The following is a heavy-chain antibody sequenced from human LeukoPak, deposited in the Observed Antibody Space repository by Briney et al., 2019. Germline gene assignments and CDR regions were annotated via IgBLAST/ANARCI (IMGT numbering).Heavy chain of an antibody. Sequence: PGGSLRLSCAAFGFTFSSYAMHWVRQAPGKGLEWVAVISYDGSNKYYADSVKGRFTISRDNSKNTLYLQMNSLRAEDTAVYYCARGSIAVAGTAFDYWGQGTLVTVSS. CDR3: ARGSIAVAGTAFDY. CDR2: ISYDGSNK. CDR1: GFTFSSYA. J-gene: IGHJ4*02. V-gene: IGHV3-30-3*01. D-gene: IGHD6-19*01.